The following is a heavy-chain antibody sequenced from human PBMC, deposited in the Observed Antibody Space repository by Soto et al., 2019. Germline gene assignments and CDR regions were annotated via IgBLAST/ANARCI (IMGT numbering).Heavy chain of an antibody. CDR2: INRDSTVI. J-gene: IGHJ4*02. V-gene: IGHV3-48*01. CDR3: LNGDYY. CDR1: GFSFSTHY. Sequence: EEQLVESGGGLVQPGGSLRLSCAASGFSFSTHYMNWDRQTPGKGLEWVSSINRDSTVIKYADSVKGRFTISRDNARNSLSLQMNSLRAEDTAVYYCLNGDYYVGPGTLVTVSS. D-gene: IGHD3-16*01.